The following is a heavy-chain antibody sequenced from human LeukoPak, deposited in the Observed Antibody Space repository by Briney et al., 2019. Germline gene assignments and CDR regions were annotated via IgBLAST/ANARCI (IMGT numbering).Heavy chain of an antibody. Sequence: KSSETLSLTCTVSGGSISSYYWSWIRQPAGKGLEWIGRIYTSGSTNYSPPLKSRVTMSVDTSKNQFSLKLSSVTAADTAVYYCARHFGRQWPLQHWGQGTLVTVSS. V-gene: IGHV4-4*07. CDR3: ARHFGRQWPLQH. CDR2: IYTSGST. J-gene: IGHJ1*01. CDR1: GGSISSYY. D-gene: IGHD6-19*01.